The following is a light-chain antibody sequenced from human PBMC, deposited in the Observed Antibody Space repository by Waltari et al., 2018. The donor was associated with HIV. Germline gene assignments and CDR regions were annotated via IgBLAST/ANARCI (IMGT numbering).Light chain of an antibody. J-gene: IGKJ1*01. V-gene: IGKV3-15*01. CDR3: HHYNNWPRRT. CDR2: DAS. Sequence: EIVMTQSPATVSVSPGERATLSCRASQSISNKLAWYQQKPGQAPRLVMYDASTRATGLPARFRGSGSGTEFTLTISSLQSEDFAVYYCHHYNNWPRRTFGQGTKVEIK. CDR1: QSISNK.